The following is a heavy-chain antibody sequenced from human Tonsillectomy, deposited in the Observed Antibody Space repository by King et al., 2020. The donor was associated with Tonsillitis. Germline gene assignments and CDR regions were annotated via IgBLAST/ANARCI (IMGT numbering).Heavy chain of an antibody. CDR1: GFIFSSYS. CDR2: ISSSSNTI. Sequence: VQLVESGGHSVQPGGSLRLSCAASGFIFSSYSMNWVRQVPGKGLEWVSYISSSSNTIYYADSVKGRFTISRDNAKNSLYLQMNSLRAEDTAVYYCARKRSGDYYDSSGYYVDYWGQGTLVTVSS. J-gene: IGHJ4*02. V-gene: IGHV3-48*04. D-gene: IGHD3-22*01. CDR3: ARKRSGDYYDSSGYYVDY.